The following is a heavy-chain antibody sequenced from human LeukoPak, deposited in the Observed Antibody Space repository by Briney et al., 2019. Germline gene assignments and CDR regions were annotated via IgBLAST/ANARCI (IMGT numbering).Heavy chain of an antibody. CDR1: GFTFRSYG. V-gene: IGHV3-30*02. J-gene: IGHJ6*03. CDR3: AKDSYYYYIDV. Sequence: SGGSLRLSCAASGFTFRSYGMHWVRRAPGKGLEWVTFIGYDGSNKYYTDSVKGRLTISRDNSKNTLYLQMNSLRTEDTAVYYCAKDSYYYYIDVWGKGTTVTVSS. CDR2: IGYDGSNK.